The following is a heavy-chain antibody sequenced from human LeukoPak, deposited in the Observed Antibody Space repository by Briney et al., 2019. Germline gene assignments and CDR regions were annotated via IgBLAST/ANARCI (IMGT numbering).Heavy chain of an antibody. J-gene: IGHJ3*02. V-gene: IGHV3-23*01. D-gene: IGHD3-3*01. CDR1: GFTFSIYG. Sequence: GGSLRLSCAASGFTFSIYGMNWVRQAPGKGLEWISYISGNSDYIYQAGSVKGRFTISRDNSKNTLYLQMNSLRAEDTAVYYCAKDLFPPYSHYDPNTAPTAFDIWGQGTMVTVSS. CDR2: ISGNSDYI. CDR3: AKDLFPPYSHYDPNTAPTAFDI.